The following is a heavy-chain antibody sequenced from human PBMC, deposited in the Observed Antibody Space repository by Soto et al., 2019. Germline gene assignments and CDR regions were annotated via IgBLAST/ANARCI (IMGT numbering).Heavy chain of an antibody. Sequence: PSETLSLTCTVSGDSITSSGHYWGWIRQSPGKGLENIANIYYDGSTYYNPSLKSRVAISLDTSKNTLYLQMSSLRAEDTAVYYCARVPSSSYHYFDYWGQGTLVTVSS. CDR3: ARVPSSSYHYFDY. CDR2: IYYDGST. CDR1: GDSITSSGHY. J-gene: IGHJ4*02. D-gene: IGHD6-13*01. V-gene: IGHV4-39*02.